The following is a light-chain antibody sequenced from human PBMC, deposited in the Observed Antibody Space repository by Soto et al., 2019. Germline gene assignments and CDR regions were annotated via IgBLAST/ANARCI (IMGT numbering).Light chain of an antibody. CDR3: QHYDRSPWT. V-gene: IGKV3-20*01. CDR2: GAS. CDR1: QSVSSSY. Sequence: EIVLTQSPGTLSLSPGERATLSCRASQSVSSSYLAWYQQKPGQAPRLLICGASSRATGIPDRFSASGSGTYFTLIISRLDAEDFAVYYCQHYDRSPWTFGQGTKVEIK. J-gene: IGKJ1*01.